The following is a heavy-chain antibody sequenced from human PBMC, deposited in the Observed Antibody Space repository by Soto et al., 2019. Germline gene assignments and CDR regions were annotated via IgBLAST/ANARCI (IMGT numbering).Heavy chain of an antibody. CDR2: IYWDDDK. D-gene: IGHD3-10*01. J-gene: IGHJ4*02. Sequence: QITLKESGPTLVKPTQTLTLTCTFSGFSLTTSGASVGWVRQPPGKALEWLALIYWDDDKRYSPSLKSRLTITKDASKNQVVLTMTNMDPVDTATYYCAHDNYYAPWSLFDNWGQGTLVTVSS. CDR3: AHDNYYAPWSLFDN. V-gene: IGHV2-5*02. CDR1: GFSLTTSGAS.